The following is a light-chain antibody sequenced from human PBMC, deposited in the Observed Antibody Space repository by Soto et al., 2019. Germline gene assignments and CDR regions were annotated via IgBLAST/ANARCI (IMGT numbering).Light chain of an antibody. J-gene: IGKJ4*01. V-gene: IGKV3-15*01. CDR3: QQYNNWPFT. CDR2: GAS. CDR1: QRVGSS. Sequence: EIVMTQSPATLSVSPGERATLSCRASQRVGSSLAWYQQKVGQSPRLLIYGASTRATGIPARFSGSGSGTEFTLTISSLQSEDFAVYYCQQYNNWPFTFGGGTKVEIK.